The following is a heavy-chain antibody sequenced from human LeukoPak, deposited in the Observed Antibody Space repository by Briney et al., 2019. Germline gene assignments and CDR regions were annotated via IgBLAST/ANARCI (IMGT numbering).Heavy chain of an antibody. Sequence: SETLSLTCTVSGGSISSGSYYWSWIRQAAGKGLEWIACIYTSGSTNYNPSLKSRVTISVDTSKNQFSLKLSSVTAADTAVYYCARNFMVRGIIPHDAFDIWGQGTLDTVSS. V-gene: IGHV4-61*02. CDR2: IYTSGST. D-gene: IGHD3-10*01. CDR1: GGSISSGSYY. CDR3: ARNFMVRGIIPHDAFDI. J-gene: IGHJ3*02.